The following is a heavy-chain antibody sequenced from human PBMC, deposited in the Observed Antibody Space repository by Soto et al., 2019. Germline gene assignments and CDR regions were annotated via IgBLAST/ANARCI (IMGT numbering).Heavy chain of an antibody. D-gene: IGHD3-16*01. J-gene: IGHJ5*02. CDR2: VNRGASSL. CDR1: GFSLSDHG. V-gene: IGHV3-48*02. Sequence: GGSLRLSCAASGFSLSDHGVNWVRQAPGKGLEWISSVNRGASSLYYAESVKGRFTMSRDDAKNSVYLQMNSLRHEDTAVYYCARQINWRDGGAWGQGTLVTVSS. CDR3: ARQINWRDGGA.